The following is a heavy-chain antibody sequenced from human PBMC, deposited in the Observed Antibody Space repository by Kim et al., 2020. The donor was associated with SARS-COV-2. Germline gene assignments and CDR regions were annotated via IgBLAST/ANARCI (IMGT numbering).Heavy chain of an antibody. CDR3: ARDSYYDSSVAFDI. D-gene: IGHD3-22*01. CDR2: ISYDGSNK. Sequence: GGSLRLSCVASGFTFSSYAMHWVRQAPGKGLEWVAVISYDGSNKYYADSVKGRFTISRDNSKNTLYLQMNSLRAEDTAVYYCARDSYYDSSVAFDIWGQGTMVTVSS. J-gene: IGHJ3*02. V-gene: IGHV3-30*04. CDR1: GFTFSSYA.